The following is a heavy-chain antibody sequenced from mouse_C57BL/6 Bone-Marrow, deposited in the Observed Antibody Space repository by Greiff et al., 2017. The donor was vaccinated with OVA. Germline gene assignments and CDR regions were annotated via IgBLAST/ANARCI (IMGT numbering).Heavy chain of an antibody. CDR2: IHPNSGST. CDR1: GYTFTSYW. Sequence: QVQLQQSGAELVKPGASVKLSCKASGYTFTSYWMHWVKQRPGQGLEWIGMIHPNSGSTNYNEKFKSKATLTVDKSSSTAYMQLSSLTSEDSAVYDCARCDGYNYAMDYWGQGTSVTVSA. D-gene: IGHD2-3*01. V-gene: IGHV1-64*01. J-gene: IGHJ4*01. CDR3: ARCDGYNYAMDY.